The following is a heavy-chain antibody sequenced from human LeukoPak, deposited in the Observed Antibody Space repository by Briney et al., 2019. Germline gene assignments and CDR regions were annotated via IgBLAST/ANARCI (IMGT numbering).Heavy chain of an antibody. V-gene: IGHV4-59*08. CDR3: ARLPDDYVWGSYQRGAFDI. Sequence: SSETLSLTCTVSGGSISNYYWSWIRQPPGKGLEWIGYIYYSGSTNYNPSLKSRVTISVDTSKNQFSLKLSSVTAADTAVYYCARLPDDYVWGSYQRGAFDIWGQGTMVTVSS. CDR1: GGSISNYY. J-gene: IGHJ3*02. CDR2: IYYSGST. D-gene: IGHD3-16*02.